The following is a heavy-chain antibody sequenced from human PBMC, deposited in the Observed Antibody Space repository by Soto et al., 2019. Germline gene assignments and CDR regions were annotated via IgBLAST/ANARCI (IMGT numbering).Heavy chain of an antibody. CDR1: GGTFSTYA. D-gene: IGHD5-18*01. CDR3: ASGIQLWLRRINNGYSG. Sequence: QVQLVQSGAEVKKPESSVKVSCKAPGGTFSTYAISWVRQAPGQGLEWMGGIIPMFGTANYAQRFQDRVPITADESTNTVYMELRSLRSEDTAVYFCASGIQLWLRRINNGYSGWGQGTLVTVSS. V-gene: IGHV1-69*12. CDR2: IIPMFGTA. J-gene: IGHJ4*02.